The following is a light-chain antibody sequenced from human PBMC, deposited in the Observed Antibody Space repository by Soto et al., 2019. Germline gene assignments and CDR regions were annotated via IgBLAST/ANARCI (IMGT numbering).Light chain of an antibody. CDR2: AAS. J-gene: IGKJ1*01. Sequence: DIQMTQSPSSVSASVGDRVTITCRASQGIGSWLAWYQQKPGKAPKLLIYAASILQSGVPSRFRGNGSGTDFTLTISSLQPEDFATYYCQQANRFPWTFGQGTKVEIK. CDR3: QQANRFPWT. V-gene: IGKV1-12*01. CDR1: QGIGSW.